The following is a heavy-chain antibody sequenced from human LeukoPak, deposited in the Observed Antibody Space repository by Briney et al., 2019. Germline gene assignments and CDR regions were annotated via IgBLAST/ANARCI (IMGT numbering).Heavy chain of an antibody. CDR3: ARDRESIPNRIFGVVTRGYYMDV. Sequence: PGGSLRLSCAASGFTFSSYWMSWVRQAPGKGLEWVANIKQDGSEKYYVDSVKGRFTISRDNAKNSLYLQMNSLRAEDTAVYYCARDRESIPNRIFGVVTRGYYMDVWGKGTTVTVSS. CDR2: IKQDGSEK. V-gene: IGHV3-7*01. D-gene: IGHD3-3*02. J-gene: IGHJ6*03. CDR1: GFTFSSYW.